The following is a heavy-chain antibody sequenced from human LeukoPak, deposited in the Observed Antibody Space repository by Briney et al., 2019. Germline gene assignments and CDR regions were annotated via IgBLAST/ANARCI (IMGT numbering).Heavy chain of an antibody. V-gene: IGHV3-23*01. CDR1: GFTFSSYA. CDR2: ISGSGGST. CDR3: AKDKQQQSSGWYGFDY. J-gene: IGHJ4*02. Sequence: GGSLRLSCAASGFTFSSYAMSWVRQAPGKGLEWVSAISGSGGSTYYADSVKGRFTISRDNSKNTLYLQMNSLRAEDTAVYYCAKDKQQQSSGWYGFDYWGQGTVVTVSS. D-gene: IGHD6-19*01.